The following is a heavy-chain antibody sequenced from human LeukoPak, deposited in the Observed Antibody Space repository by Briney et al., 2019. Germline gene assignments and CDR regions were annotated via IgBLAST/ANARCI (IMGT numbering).Heavy chain of an antibody. CDR1: GFTFSSYW. D-gene: IGHD2-21*02. J-gene: IGHJ4*02. CDR2: IKQDGSEK. Sequence: PGGSLRLSCAASGFTFSSYWMSWVRQAPGKGLEWVANIKQDGSEKYYVDSVKGRFTISRDNAKNSLYLQMNSLRAKDTAVYYCARLYCGGDCPTAQGGYYFDYWGQGTLVTVSS. CDR3: ARLYCGGDCPTAQGGYYFDY. V-gene: IGHV3-7*01.